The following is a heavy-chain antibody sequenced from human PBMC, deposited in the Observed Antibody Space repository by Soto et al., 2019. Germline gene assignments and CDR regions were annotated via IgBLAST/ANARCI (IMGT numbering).Heavy chain of an antibody. J-gene: IGHJ4*02. CDR3: ARDPGIAAAGTVGYFDY. V-gene: IGHV3-7*01. CDR1: GFSFSNCW. D-gene: IGHD6-13*01. CDR2: IKQDGSEK. Sequence: EVQLVESGGGLVQPGGSLRLSCAASGFSFSNCWMSWVRQAPGKGLEWVANIKQDGSEKHYVDSVKGRFTISRDNAKNSLYLEMNSLRAEDTAVYYCARDPGIAAAGTVGYFDYWGQGTLVTVSS.